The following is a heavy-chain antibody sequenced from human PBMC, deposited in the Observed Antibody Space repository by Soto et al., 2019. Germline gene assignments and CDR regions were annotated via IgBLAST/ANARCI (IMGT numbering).Heavy chain of an antibody. D-gene: IGHD3-3*01. CDR3: TTAFITIFGVAHHFDY. J-gene: IGHJ4*02. CDR1: GFTFSNAW. CDR2: IKSKTDGGTT. V-gene: IGHV3-15*01. Sequence: GGSLRLSCAASGFTFSNAWMSWVREAPGKGLEWVGRIKSKTDGGTTDYAAPVKGRFTISRDDSKNTLYPQMNSLKTEDTAVYYCTTAFITIFGVAHHFDYWGQGTLVTVSS.